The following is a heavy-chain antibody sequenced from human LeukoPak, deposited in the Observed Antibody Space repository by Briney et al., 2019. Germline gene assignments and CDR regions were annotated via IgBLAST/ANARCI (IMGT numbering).Heavy chain of an antibody. Sequence: PSETLSLTCTVSGGSTSSYYWSWIRQPPGKGLEWIGYIYYSGSTNYNPSLKSRVTISVDTSKNQFSLKLSSVTAADTAVYYCARSKPATVVTRDYWYFDLWGRGTLVTVSS. CDR2: IYYSGST. J-gene: IGHJ2*01. V-gene: IGHV4-59*01. CDR1: GGSTSSYY. CDR3: ARSKPATVVTRDYWYFDL. D-gene: IGHD4-23*01.